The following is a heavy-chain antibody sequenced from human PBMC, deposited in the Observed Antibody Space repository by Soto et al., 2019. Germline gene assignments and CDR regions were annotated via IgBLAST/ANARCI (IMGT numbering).Heavy chain of an antibody. CDR1: GGSISSYY. J-gene: IGHJ6*03. V-gene: IGHV4-59*08. Sequence: SETLSLTCTVSGGSISSYYWSWIRQPPEKGLEWIGYIYYSGSTNYNPSLKSRVTISVDTSKNQFSLKLSSVTAADTAVYYCARTPSYYDFYGPDYYYYMDVWGKGTTVTVSS. CDR2: IYYSGST. D-gene: IGHD3-3*01. CDR3: ARTPSYYDFYGPDYYYYMDV.